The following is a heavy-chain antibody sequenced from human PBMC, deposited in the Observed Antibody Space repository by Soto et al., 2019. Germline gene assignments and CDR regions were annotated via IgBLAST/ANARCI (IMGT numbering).Heavy chain of an antibody. Sequence: PGESLKISCQGSGYSFTSYWIGWVRQMPGKGLEWMGIIYPGDSDTRYSPSFQGQVTISADKSISTAYLQWSSLKASDTAMYYCARAPGLSSGWSHFPDYWGQGTLVTVSS. CDR1: GYSFTSYW. CDR3: ARAPGLSSGWSHFPDY. J-gene: IGHJ4*02. V-gene: IGHV5-51*01. D-gene: IGHD6-19*01. CDR2: IYPGDSDT.